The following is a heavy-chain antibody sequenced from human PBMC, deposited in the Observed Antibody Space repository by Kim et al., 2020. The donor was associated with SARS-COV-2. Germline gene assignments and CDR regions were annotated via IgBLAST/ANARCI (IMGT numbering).Heavy chain of an antibody. D-gene: IGHD5-12*01. CDR2: ISYDGSNK. Sequence: GGSLRLSCAASGFTFSSYGMHWVRQAPGKGLEWVAVISYDGSNKYYADSVKGRFTISRDNSKNTLYLQMNSLRAEDTAVYYCAKDHWGYSGYDSDYWGQGTLVTVSS. J-gene: IGHJ4*02. CDR3: AKDHWGYSGYDSDY. V-gene: IGHV3-30*18. CDR1: GFTFSSYG.